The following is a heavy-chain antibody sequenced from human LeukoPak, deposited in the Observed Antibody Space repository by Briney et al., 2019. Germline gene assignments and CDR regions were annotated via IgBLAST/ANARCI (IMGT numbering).Heavy chain of an antibody. V-gene: IGHV3-7*01. Sequence: GGSLRLSCAASGFTFSSYGMHWVRQAPGKGLEWVANIKQDGSEKYYVDSVKGRFTISRDNAKNSLYLQMNSLRAEDTAVYYCARDYGDYLGGYYYYYMDVWGKGATVTVSS. CDR3: ARDYGDYLGGYYYYYMDV. CDR1: GFTFSSYG. CDR2: IKQDGSEK. D-gene: IGHD4-17*01. J-gene: IGHJ6*03.